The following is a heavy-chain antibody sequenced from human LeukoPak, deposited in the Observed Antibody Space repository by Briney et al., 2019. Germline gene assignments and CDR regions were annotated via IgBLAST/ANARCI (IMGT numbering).Heavy chain of an antibody. Sequence: ASVKVSCKASGYTFTSYYMRWVRQAPGQGLEWMGIINPSGGSTSNAQKFQGRVTMTRDTSTSTVYMELSSLRSEDTAVYYCARGGPAASTLFYYYYGMDVWGQGTTITVSS. D-gene: IGHD2-2*01. V-gene: IGHV1-46*01. CDR2: INPSGGST. CDR1: GYTFTSYY. CDR3: ARGGPAASTLFYYYYGMDV. J-gene: IGHJ6*02.